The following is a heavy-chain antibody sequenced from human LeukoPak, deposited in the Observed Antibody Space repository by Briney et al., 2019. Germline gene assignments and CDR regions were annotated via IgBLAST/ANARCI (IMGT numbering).Heavy chain of an antibody. CDR1: GGSFSGYY. CDR3: ASSAHNWFDP. V-gene: IGHV4-34*01. Sequence: SETLSLTCAVSGGSFSGYYWSWIRQPPGKGLEWIGEINHSGSTNYNPSLKSRVTISVDTSKNQFSLKLSSVTAADTAVYYCASSAHNWFDPWGQGTLVTVSS. J-gene: IGHJ5*02. CDR2: INHSGST.